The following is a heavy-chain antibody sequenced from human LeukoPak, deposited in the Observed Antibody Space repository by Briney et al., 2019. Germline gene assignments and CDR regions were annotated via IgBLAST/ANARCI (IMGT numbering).Heavy chain of an antibody. J-gene: IGHJ5*02. CDR1: GYSISSGYY. V-gene: IGHV4-38-2*02. Sequence: SETLSLTCTVSGYSISSGYYWGWIRQPPGKGLEWIGSIYHSGSTYYNPSLKSRVTISVDTSKNQFSLKLSSVTAADTAVYYCARDEWNYYDSSGYYYDGWFDPWGQGTLVTVSS. CDR2: IYHSGST. CDR3: ARDEWNYYDSSGYYYDGWFDP. D-gene: IGHD3-22*01.